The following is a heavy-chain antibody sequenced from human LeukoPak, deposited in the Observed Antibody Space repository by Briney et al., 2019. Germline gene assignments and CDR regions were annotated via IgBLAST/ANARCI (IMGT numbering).Heavy chain of an antibody. Sequence: PGGSLRLPCAASELTFSSYGMNWVRQAPEKGLEWVSGISGSGGSTYYADSVKGRFTISRDNSKNTLYLQMNSLRAEDTAVYYCAKDPPLTATSYYFDYWGQGTLVTVSS. V-gene: IGHV3-23*01. J-gene: IGHJ4*02. D-gene: IGHD2-21*02. CDR1: ELTFSSYG. CDR3: AKDPPLTATSYYFDY. CDR2: ISGSGGST.